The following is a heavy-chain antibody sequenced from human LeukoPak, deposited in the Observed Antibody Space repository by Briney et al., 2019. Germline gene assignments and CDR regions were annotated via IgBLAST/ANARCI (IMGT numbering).Heavy chain of an antibody. CDR2: ISSDGSNK. Sequence: GGSLRLSCAASGFTFSSFTVHWVRQAPGKGLEWVALISSDGSNKYYADSVRGRFTISRDNSKHTLYLHMSSLRAEDTAVYYCARDKIVGARMDYWGQGTLVTVSS. D-gene: IGHD1-26*01. CDR1: GFTFSSFT. CDR3: ARDKIVGARMDY. V-gene: IGHV3-30-3*01. J-gene: IGHJ4*02.